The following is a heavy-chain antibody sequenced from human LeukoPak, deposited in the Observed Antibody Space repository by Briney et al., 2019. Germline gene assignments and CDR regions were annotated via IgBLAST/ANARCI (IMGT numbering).Heavy chain of an antibody. D-gene: IGHD2-2*01. Sequence: GGSLRLSCAASGFTFSSYAMHWVRQAPGKGLEWVAVISYDGSNKYYADSVKGRFTISRDNSKNTLYLQMNSLRAEDTAVYYCAREECSSTSCFVPRENYYYYYGMDVWGQGTTVTVSS. CDR2: ISYDGSNK. CDR3: AREECSSTSCFVPRENYYYYYGMDV. V-gene: IGHV3-30-3*01. CDR1: GFTFSSYA. J-gene: IGHJ6*02.